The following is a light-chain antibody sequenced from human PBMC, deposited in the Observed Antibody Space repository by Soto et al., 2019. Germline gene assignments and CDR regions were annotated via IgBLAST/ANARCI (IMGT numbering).Light chain of an antibody. V-gene: IGKV4-1*01. CDR3: HQYYSFPLT. CDR1: QNVLSSSNNQNY. Sequence: DIVMTQSPDSLAVSLGERATINCKSGQNVLSSSNNQNYLGWYQQKPGQPPKLLIYWASTRESGXPDRXSGXXXXXXXXXXXXSLQAEDVAVYYCHQYYSFPLTFGGGTKVEIK. CDR2: WAS. J-gene: IGKJ4*01.